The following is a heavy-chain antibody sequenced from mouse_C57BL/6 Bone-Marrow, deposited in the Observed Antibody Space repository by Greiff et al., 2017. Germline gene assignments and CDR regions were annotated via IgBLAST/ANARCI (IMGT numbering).Heavy chain of an antibody. Sequence: QVQLQQSGAELVKPGASVKISCKASGYAFSSYWMDWVKQRPGKGLEWIGQIYPGDGDTNYNGKFKGKATLTADKSSSTAYMQLSSLTSEDSAVYFCARSGYVWYFDVWGTGTTVTVSS. CDR1: GYAFSSYW. D-gene: IGHD2-10*02. CDR2: IYPGDGDT. CDR3: ARSGYVWYFDV. V-gene: IGHV1-80*01. J-gene: IGHJ1*03.